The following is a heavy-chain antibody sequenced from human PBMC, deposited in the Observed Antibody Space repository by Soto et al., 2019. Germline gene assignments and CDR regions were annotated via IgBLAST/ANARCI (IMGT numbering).Heavy chain of an antibody. CDR1: GFTFSSYS. J-gene: IGHJ4*02. Sequence: GGSLRLSCAASGFTFSSYSMNWVRQAPGKGLEWVSSISSSSSYIYYADSVKGRFTISRDNAKNSLYLQMNSLRAEDTAVYYCARSPSFTEGIDYCGQGTLVTVSS. CDR2: ISSSSSYI. D-gene: IGHD3-16*01. V-gene: IGHV3-21*01. CDR3: ARSPSFTEGIDY.